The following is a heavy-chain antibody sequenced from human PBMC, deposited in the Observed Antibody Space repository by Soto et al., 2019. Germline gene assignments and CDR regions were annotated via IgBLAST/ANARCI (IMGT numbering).Heavy chain of an antibody. CDR2: IYHSGST. Sequence: SETLSLTCTVSGGSINSGDYSWTWIRQPPGKGLEWIGYIYHSGSTYYNPSLKSRVTISVDRSKNQFSLKLSSVTAADTAVYYCAAGGGLPRYYWGQGTLVTVSS. V-gene: IGHV4-30-2*01. D-gene: IGHD5-12*01. J-gene: IGHJ4*02. CDR3: AAGGGLPRYY. CDR1: GGSINSGDYS.